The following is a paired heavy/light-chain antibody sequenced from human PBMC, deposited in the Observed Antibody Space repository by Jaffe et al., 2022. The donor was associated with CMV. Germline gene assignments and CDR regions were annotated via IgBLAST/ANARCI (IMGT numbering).Heavy chain of an antibody. V-gene: IGHV3-53*01. J-gene: IGHJ4*02. CDR3: ARAYVAAVGTFDY. CDR1: GFTVSNNY. Sequence: EVQLVESGGGLIQPGGSLRLSCAASGFTVSNNYMGWVRQAPGKGLEWVSVTYSGGSTYYADSVKGRFTISRDNSKNTLYLQMNSLRAEDTAVYYCARAYVAAVGTFDYWGQGTLVTVSS. CDR2: TYSGGST. D-gene: IGHD6-13*01.
Light chain of an antibody. CDR1: QDLSNY. V-gene: IGKV1-33*01. CDR3: QQYDNLIG. Sequence: DIQMTQSPSSLSASVGDRVTITCQASQDLSNYLNWYQQKPGKAPKLLIYDASNLETGVPSRFSGSGSGTDFTFTISSLQPEDIATYYCQQYDNLIGFGQGTKVEIK. CDR2: DAS. J-gene: IGKJ1*01.